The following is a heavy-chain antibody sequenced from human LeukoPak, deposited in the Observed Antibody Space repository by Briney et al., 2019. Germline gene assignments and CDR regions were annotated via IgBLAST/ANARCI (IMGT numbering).Heavy chain of an antibody. J-gene: IGHJ1*01. CDR2: ISGSGDNT. D-gene: IGHD3-3*01. CDR3: AKWAGELRHSNTYYGPLDH. V-gene: IGHV3-23*01. Sequence: GGSLRLSCAASRFTCIAYALTWVRQAPGKGLEWVSSISGSGDNTQYADSVKGRFTISRDNSKNTLYLQMNSLRAEDTALYYCAKWAGELRHSNTYYGPLDHWGQGTLVTVSS. CDR1: RFTCIAYA.